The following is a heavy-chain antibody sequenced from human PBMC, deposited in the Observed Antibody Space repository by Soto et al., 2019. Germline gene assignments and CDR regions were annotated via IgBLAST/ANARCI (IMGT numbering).Heavy chain of an antibody. CDR2: TYYRSKWYN. V-gene: IGHV6-1*01. J-gene: IGHJ6*02. CDR3: ARGPRIAAAGTNYYYYGMDV. CDR1: VDSVSSNSAA. D-gene: IGHD6-13*01. Sequence: SQTLSLTCAISVDSVSSNSAAWNWIRQSPSRGLEWLGRTYYRSKWYNDYAVSVKSRITINPDTSKNQFSLQLNSVTPEDTAVYYCARGPRIAAAGTNYYYYGMDVWGQGTTVTVSS.